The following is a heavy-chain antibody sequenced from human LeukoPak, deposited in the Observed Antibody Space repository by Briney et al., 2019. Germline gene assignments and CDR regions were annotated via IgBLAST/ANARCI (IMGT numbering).Heavy chain of an antibody. CDR2: INRDGSST. Sequence: GGSLRLSCAASGFTFSSYWMHWVRQAPGKGLVWVSRINRDGSSTSYADSVKGRFTISRDNAKNTLYLQMNSLRAEDTAVYYCARGYGSGSYHDAFDIWGQGTMVTVSS. CDR3: ARGYGSGSYHDAFDI. V-gene: IGHV3-74*01. CDR1: GFTFSSYW. J-gene: IGHJ3*02. D-gene: IGHD3-10*01.